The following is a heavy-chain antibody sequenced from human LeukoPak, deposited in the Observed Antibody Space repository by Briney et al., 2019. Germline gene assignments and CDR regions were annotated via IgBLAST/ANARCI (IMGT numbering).Heavy chain of an antibody. Sequence: GESLKISCKGSGYSFTSYWIGWVRQMPGKGLEWMGIIYPGDSDTRYSPPFQGQVTISADKSISTAYLQWSSLKASDTAMYYCARLVCSSTSCYLPDWFDPWGQGTLVTVSS. CDR3: ARLVCSSTSCYLPDWFDP. D-gene: IGHD2-2*01. V-gene: IGHV5-51*01. J-gene: IGHJ5*02. CDR2: IYPGDSDT. CDR1: GYSFTSYW.